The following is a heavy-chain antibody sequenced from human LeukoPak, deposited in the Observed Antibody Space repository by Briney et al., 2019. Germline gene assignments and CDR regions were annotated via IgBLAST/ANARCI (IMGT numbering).Heavy chain of an antibody. J-gene: IGHJ4*02. CDR3: ARQRNPGLLDD. CDR2: ISPGDFDT. CDR1: EYSFTNHW. Sequence: GESLKISCKASEYSFTNHWIGWVRQVPGKGLEWMGIISPGDFDTRYNPSFQGQVTFSVDKSIRTAYLQWTDLKASDTARYYCARQRNPGLLDDWGQGTLVTVSS. V-gene: IGHV5-51*01.